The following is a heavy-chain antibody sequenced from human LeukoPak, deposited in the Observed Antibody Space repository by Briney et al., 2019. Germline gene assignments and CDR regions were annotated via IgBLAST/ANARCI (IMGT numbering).Heavy chain of an antibody. Sequence: ASVKVSCKASGFTFTSSAMQWGRQARGQRIEWIGWIVVGSGNTNYAQKFQERVTITRDMSTSTAYMELSSLRSEDTAVYYCAAESNYGDYNAYWGQGTLVTVSS. CDR3: AAESNYGDYNAY. D-gene: IGHD4-17*01. CDR1: GFTFTSSA. J-gene: IGHJ4*02. V-gene: IGHV1-58*02. CDR2: IVVGSGNT.